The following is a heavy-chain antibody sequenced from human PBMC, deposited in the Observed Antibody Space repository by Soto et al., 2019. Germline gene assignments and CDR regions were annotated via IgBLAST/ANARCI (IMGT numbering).Heavy chain of an antibody. Sequence: SETLSLTCTVSRASIYTYSWTWIRQPAGKGLQWIGHIYSSGSANYSPSLKSRVSMSVDSSKDQISLKLSSVTAADTAVYYCATIVGANDYWGQGTLVTVSS. CDR3: ATIVGANDY. J-gene: IGHJ4*02. V-gene: IGHV4-4*07. CDR1: RASIYTYS. D-gene: IGHD1-26*01. CDR2: IYSSGSA.